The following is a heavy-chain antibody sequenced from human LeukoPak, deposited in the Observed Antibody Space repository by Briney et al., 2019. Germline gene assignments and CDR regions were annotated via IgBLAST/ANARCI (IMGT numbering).Heavy chain of an antibody. J-gene: IGHJ4*02. CDR2: INHSGST. D-gene: IGHD3-3*01. Sequence: SETLSLTCAVYGGSFSGYYWSWIRQPPGKGLEWIGEINHSGSTNYNPSLKSRVTISVDTSKNQFSLKLSSVTAADTAVYYCARMNDFWSGWPGYYFDYWGQGTLVTVSS. CDR1: GGSFSGYY. V-gene: IGHV4-34*01. CDR3: ARMNDFWSGWPGYYFDY.